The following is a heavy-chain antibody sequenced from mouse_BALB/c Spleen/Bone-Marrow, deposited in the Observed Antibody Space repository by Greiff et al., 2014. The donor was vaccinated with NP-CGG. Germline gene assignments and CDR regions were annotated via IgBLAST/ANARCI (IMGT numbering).Heavy chain of an antibody. Sequence: VQLVESGAELVKPGASVKLSCKASGYTFTSFYMYWVKQRPGQGLEWIGDIDPSNGGTNFNEKFRKKATLTVDTSSSTAYMEFSSLTSEDSAVYYCTRRSLLSDYYALDYWGQGTSVTVSS. V-gene: IGHV1S81*02. D-gene: IGHD6-1*01. CDR2: IDPSNGGT. CDR1: GYTFTSFY. J-gene: IGHJ4*01. CDR3: TRRSLLSDYYALDY.